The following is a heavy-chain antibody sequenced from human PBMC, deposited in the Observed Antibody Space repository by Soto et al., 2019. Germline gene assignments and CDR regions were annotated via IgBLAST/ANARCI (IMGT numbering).Heavy chain of an antibody. CDR3: AKDSTRDYYYYMEV. V-gene: IGHV3-30*18. J-gene: IGHJ6*03. CDR2: ISYDGNKK. Sequence: QVQLVESGGGVVQPGRSLRLSCAASGFTFNNYGIHWVRQAPGKGLEWVSFISYDGNKKYYADSVKGRFTISRDNSKNTLFLQMNSLRLEDTAVYFCAKDSTRDYYYYMEVWGKGTTVTVSS. D-gene: IGHD2-2*01. CDR1: GFTFNNYG.